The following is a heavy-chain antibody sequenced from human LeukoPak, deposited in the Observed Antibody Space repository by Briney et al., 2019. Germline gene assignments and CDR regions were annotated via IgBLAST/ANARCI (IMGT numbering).Heavy chain of an antibody. V-gene: IGHV1-2*02. CDR3: ARDEDPYAFDI. Sequence: AAVKVSCKASGYTLTGYYMHWVRQAPGQGLEWMGWINPYSGGTNYAQKFQGRVTMTRDTSISTAYMELSRLRSDDTAMYYCARDEDPYAFDIWGQGTMVTPSS. CDR1: GYTLTGYY. CDR2: INPYSGGT. J-gene: IGHJ3*02. D-gene: IGHD2-15*01.